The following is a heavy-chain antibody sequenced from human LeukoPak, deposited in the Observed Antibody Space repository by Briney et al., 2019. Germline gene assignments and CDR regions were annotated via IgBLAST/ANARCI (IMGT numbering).Heavy chain of an antibody. V-gene: IGHV4-4*07. CDR1: GGSISSYY. Sequence: SETLSLTCTVPGGSISSYYWSWIRQPAGKGLEWIGRIYTSGSTNYNPSLKSRVTMSVDTSKNQFSLKLSSVTAADTAVYYCARDLGGSYSSGHYYYYMDVWGKGTTVTISS. CDR2: IYTSGST. CDR3: ARDLGGSYSSGHYYYYMDV. D-gene: IGHD1-26*01. J-gene: IGHJ6*03.